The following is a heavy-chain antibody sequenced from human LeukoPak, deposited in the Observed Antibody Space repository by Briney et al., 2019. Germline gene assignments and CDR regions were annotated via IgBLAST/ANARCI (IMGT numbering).Heavy chain of an antibody. V-gene: IGHV3-66*01. CDR3: ARGVWLGSNYHPIDY. Sequence: GGSLRLSCAASGLTISTNYMRWVRQAPGKGREWVAVIYGGYRKDYTESVKGRITIFRDNSKNTLYHQMSSLRAEDTAVYYCARGVWLGSNYHPIDYWGQGTLVTVSS. CDR1: GLTISTNY. J-gene: IGHJ4*02. CDR2: IYGGYRK. D-gene: IGHD3-10*01.